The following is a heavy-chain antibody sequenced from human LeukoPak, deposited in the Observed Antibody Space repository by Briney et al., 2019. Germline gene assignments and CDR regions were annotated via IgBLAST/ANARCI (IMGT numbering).Heavy chain of an antibody. CDR3: ARETQLGYCSSTSCPNWFDP. CDR2: ISGSGGTA. Sequence: QAGGSLRLSFAASGFTFSIYAMSWVRQAPGKGLEWVSAISGSGGTAYYADSVKGRFTISRDNSKNTLYLQMNSLRAEDTAVYYCARETQLGYCSSTSCPNWFDPWGQGTLVTVSS. J-gene: IGHJ5*02. CDR1: GFTFSIYA. V-gene: IGHV3-23*01. D-gene: IGHD2-2*01.